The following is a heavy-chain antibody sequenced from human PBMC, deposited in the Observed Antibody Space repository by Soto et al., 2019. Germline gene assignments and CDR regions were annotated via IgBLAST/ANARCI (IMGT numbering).Heavy chain of an antibody. V-gene: IGHV4-59*01. Sequence: SETLSLTCTVSGGSISSYYWSWIRQPPGKGLEWIGYIYYSGSTNYNPSLKSRVTISVDTSKNQFSLKLSSVTAADTAVYYCARDLSNGYYYYYMDVWAREPWSPSP. CDR3: ARDLSNGYYYYYMDV. CDR1: GGSISSYY. J-gene: IGHJ6*03. D-gene: IGHD4-4*01. CDR2: IYYSGST.